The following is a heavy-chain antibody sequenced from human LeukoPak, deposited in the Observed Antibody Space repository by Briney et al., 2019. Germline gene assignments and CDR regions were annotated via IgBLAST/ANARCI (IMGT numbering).Heavy chain of an antibody. CDR2: SSTYNGNT. V-gene: IGHV1-18*01. Sequence: ASVKVSCKASGYTFTSYGISWVRQAPGQGLEWMGWSSTYNGNTNYAQKLQGRVTMTTDTSTSTAYMELRSLRSDDTAVYYCARAVGTYYDFWSGYSNADPQEINWFDPWGQGTLVTVSS. CDR1: GYTFTSYG. D-gene: IGHD3-3*01. J-gene: IGHJ5*02. CDR3: ARAVGTYYDFWSGYSNADPQEINWFDP.